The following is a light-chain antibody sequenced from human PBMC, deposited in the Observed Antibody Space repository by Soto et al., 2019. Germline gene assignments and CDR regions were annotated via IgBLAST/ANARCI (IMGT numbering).Light chain of an antibody. Sequence: EIVLTQSPGTLSLSPGERATLSCRASQSVSNNYLDWYQKKPGQAPRLLIYGASSRATGIPDRLSGSGSGTYFTLTICRLVPEDFAVYYCQQYGSSPLTFGQGTKVDIK. V-gene: IGKV3-20*01. CDR1: QSVSNNY. CDR2: GAS. CDR3: QQYGSSPLT. J-gene: IGKJ1*01.